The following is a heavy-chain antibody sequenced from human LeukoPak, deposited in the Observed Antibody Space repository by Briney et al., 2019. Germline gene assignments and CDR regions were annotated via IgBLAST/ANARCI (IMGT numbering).Heavy chain of an antibody. J-gene: IGHJ4*02. V-gene: IGHV1-46*01. D-gene: IGHD2-21*02. CDR3: ARATVTDYYFHY. CDR2: INPSSGST. Sequence: ASVKVSCKAPGYTFTTYYIHWVRQAPGQGLEWMGIINPSSGSTSYAQKFQGRVTMTRDTSTSTIYMDLSSLRSEDTAVYYCARATVTDYYFHYWGQGTLVTVSS. CDR1: GYTFTTYY.